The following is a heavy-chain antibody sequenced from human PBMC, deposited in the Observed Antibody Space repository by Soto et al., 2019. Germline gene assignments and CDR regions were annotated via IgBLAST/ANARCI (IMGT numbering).Heavy chain of an antibody. D-gene: IGHD3-22*01. CDR2: ISAYNGNT. Sequence: ASVKVXCKASGYTXTSYGISWVRQXPGQGLEWMGWISAYNGNTNYAQKLQGRVTMTTDTSTSTAYMELRSLRSDDTAVYYCARGDSSGYVSPFDYWGQGTLVTVSS. CDR1: GYTXTSYG. J-gene: IGHJ4*02. CDR3: ARGDSSGYVSPFDY. V-gene: IGHV1-18*01.